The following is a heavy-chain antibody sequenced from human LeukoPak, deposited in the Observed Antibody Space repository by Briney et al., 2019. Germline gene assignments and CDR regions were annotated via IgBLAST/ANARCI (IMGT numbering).Heavy chain of an antibody. Sequence: SETLSLTCTVSGGSISSYYWSWIRQPPGKGLEWIGYIYYSGNTNYNPSLKSRVTISVDTSKNQFSLQLNSVTAADTAVYYCARYAYGSGPFDYWGQGTLITVCS. CDR2: IYYSGNT. D-gene: IGHD6-19*01. J-gene: IGHJ4*02. CDR3: ARYAYGSGPFDY. V-gene: IGHV4-59*01. CDR1: GGSISSYY.